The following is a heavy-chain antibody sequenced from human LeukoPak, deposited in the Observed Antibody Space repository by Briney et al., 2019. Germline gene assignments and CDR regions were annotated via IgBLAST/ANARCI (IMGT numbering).Heavy chain of an antibody. CDR3: TTDSGDFWSGYYVEAFDI. J-gene: IGHJ3*02. Sequence: GGSLRLSCAASGFTFSNAWMTWVRQAPGKGLEWVGRIKSNTDGGTTDYAAPVKGRFSISRDDSKNTLYLQMNSLKTEDTAVYYCTTDSGDFWSGYYVEAFDIWGQGTVVTVSS. D-gene: IGHD3-3*01. CDR2: IKSNTDGGTT. V-gene: IGHV3-15*01. CDR1: GFTFSNAW.